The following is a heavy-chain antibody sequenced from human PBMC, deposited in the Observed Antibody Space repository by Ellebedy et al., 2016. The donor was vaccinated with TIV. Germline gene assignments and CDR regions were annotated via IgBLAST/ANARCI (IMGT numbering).Heavy chain of an antibody. J-gene: IGHJ6*02. CDR2: ISSSSSYT. V-gene: IGHV3-11*06. CDR1: GFTFSDYY. Sequence: GGSLRLSCAASGFTFSDYYMSWIRQAPGKGLEWVSYISSSSSYTNYADSVKGRFTISRDNAKNSLYLQMNSPRAEDTAVYYCARDSGSYSARNYYYYGMDVWGQGTTVTVSS. D-gene: IGHD1-26*01. CDR3: ARDSGSYSARNYYYYGMDV.